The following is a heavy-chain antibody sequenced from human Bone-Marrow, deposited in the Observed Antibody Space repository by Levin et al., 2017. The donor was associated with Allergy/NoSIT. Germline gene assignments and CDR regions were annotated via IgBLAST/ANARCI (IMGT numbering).Heavy chain of an antibody. D-gene: IGHD7-27*01. Sequence: GGSLRLSCTTSGFVFSHYWMHWVRQVPGKGLMHVSVIKPDGTGANYADSVKGRFTISRDNTKNTLFLQMNSLRAEDTALYYCTNGRTGEAYWGQGTPVTVSS. V-gene: IGHV3-74*01. CDR3: TNGRTGEAY. CDR2: IKPDGTGA. J-gene: IGHJ4*02. CDR1: GFVFSHYW.